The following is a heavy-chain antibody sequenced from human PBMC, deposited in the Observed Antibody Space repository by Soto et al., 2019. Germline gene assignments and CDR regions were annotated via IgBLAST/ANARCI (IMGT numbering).Heavy chain of an antibody. D-gene: IGHD6-19*01. CDR3: ARGAKPYSSGRDVLDI. J-gene: IGHJ3*02. CDR1: GFTFSDNY. Sequence: PGGSLKLSCAASGFTFSDNYMSWIRQAPGKGLECVSYISGGGSTTHYADSVKGRFTISRDNAKNSLYLQMNNLRVEDTAVYYCARGAKPYSSGRDVLDIWGQGTMVTVSS. V-gene: IGHV3-11*01. CDR2: ISGGGSTT.